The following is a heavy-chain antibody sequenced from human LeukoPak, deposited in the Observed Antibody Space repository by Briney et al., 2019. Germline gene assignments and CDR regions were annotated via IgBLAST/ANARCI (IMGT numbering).Heavy chain of an antibody. D-gene: IGHD3-3*01. V-gene: IGHV3-30*01. J-gene: IGHJ4*02. Sequence: GGSLRLSCAASGFTFSSYAMHWVRQAPGKGLEWVAVISYDGSNKYYADSVKGRFTISRDNSKNTLYLQMNSLRAEDTAVYYCAREAYYDFWSGYHPHFDYWGQGTLVTVSS. CDR1: GFTFSSYA. CDR3: AREAYYDFWSGYHPHFDY. CDR2: ISYDGSNK.